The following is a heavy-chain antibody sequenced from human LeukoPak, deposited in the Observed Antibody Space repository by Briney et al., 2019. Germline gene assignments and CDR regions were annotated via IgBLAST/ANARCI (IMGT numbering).Heavy chain of an antibody. V-gene: IGHV1-8*01. CDR3: VRNYGNYYYYMDV. CDR2: MNPNSGNT. CDR1: GYTFTSYD. Sequence: ASVKVSCKASGYTFTSYDINWVRQATGQGLEWMGWMNPNSGNTGYAQKFQGRVTLTRNASMSTAYMELSSLRSEDTAVYHCVRNYGNYYYYMDVWGKGTTVTVSS. J-gene: IGHJ6*03. D-gene: IGHD1-7*01.